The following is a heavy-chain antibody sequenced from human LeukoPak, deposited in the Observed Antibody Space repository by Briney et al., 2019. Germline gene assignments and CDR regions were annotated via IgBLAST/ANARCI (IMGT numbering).Heavy chain of an antibody. J-gene: IGHJ6*03. D-gene: IGHD1-7*01. CDR1: GFTFSSYG. CDR3: ASGLELPHSDYYMDV. CDR2: IWYDGRNK. Sequence: GGSLRLSCAASGFTFSSYGMHWVRQAPGKGLEWVAVIWYDGRNKYYADSVKGRFTISRDNSKNTLYLQMNSLRAEDTAVYYCASGLELPHSDYYMDVWGKGTTVTVSS. V-gene: IGHV3-33*01.